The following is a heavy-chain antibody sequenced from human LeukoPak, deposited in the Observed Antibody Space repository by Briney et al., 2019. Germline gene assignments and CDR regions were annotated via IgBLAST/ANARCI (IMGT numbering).Heavy chain of an antibody. D-gene: IGHD2-8*02. CDR1: GGSISVYY. CDR2: ISYSGST. V-gene: IGHV4-59*01. CDR3: ARGERPGPDY. J-gene: IGHJ4*02. Sequence: KSSETLSLTCTVSGGSISVYYWSWIRRPPGKGLEWIGYISYSGSTNYNPSLKSRVTISMDTSNNQFSLKLNSVTAADTAVYYCARGERPGPDYWGQGTLVTVSS.